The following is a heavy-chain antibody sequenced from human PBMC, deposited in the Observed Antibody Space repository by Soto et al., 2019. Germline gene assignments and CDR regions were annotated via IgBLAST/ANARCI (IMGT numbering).Heavy chain of an antibody. V-gene: IGHV4-59*01. J-gene: IGHJ6*02. D-gene: IGHD6-13*01. CDR1: GGSISSYY. Sequence: QVQLQESGPGLVKPSETLSLTCTVSGGSISSYYWSWIRQPPGKGLEWIGYIYYSGSTNYNPSLKSRVTISVATSKNQLSLKLSSVTAADTAVYYCASSNIAAAGFYYYGMDVWGRGTTVTVSS. CDR2: IYYSGST. CDR3: ASSNIAAAGFYYYGMDV.